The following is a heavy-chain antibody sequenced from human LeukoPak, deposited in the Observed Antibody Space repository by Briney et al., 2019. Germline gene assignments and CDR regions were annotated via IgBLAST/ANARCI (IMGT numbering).Heavy chain of an antibody. Sequence: SETLSLTCTVSGDSISSYYWTWIRQPPGKGLEWIGYIYYSGSTNYNPSLKSRVTISVDTSKNQFSLKPNSVTAADTAVYYCARENNYFDYWGQGTLVTVSS. V-gene: IGHV4-59*01. CDR1: GDSISSYY. D-gene: IGHD1/OR15-1a*01. CDR2: IYYSGST. J-gene: IGHJ4*02. CDR3: ARENNYFDY.